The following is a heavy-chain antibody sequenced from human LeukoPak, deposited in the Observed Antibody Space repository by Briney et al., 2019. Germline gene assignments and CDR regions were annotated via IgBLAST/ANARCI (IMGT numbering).Heavy chain of an antibody. CDR1: VYTLTELS. D-gene: IGHD4-23*01. J-gene: IGHJ3*02. V-gene: IGHV1-24*01. CDR2: FDPEDGET. CDR3: ATCRDLRWCDAFDI. Sequence: ASVKVSCKVSVYTLTELSMHWVRQAPGKGLEWMGGFDPEDGETIYAQKFQDRVTMTEDTSTDTAYMELSSLRSEDTAVYYCATCRDLRWCDAFDIWGQGTMVTVSS.